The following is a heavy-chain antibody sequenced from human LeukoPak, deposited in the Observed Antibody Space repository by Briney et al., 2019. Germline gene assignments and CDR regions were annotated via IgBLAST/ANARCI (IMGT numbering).Heavy chain of an antibody. J-gene: IGHJ5*02. CDR3: ARGGAFERGYSGYDTYNWFDP. D-gene: IGHD5-12*01. V-gene: IGHV1-46*01. CDR1: GYTFTSYY. CDR2: INPSGGST. Sequence: ASVKVSCKASGYTFTSYYTHWVRQAPGQGLEWMGIINPSGGSTSYAQKFQGRVTMTRDMSTSTAYMELSSLRSEDTAVYYCARGGAFERGYSGYDTYNWFDPWGQGTLVTVSS.